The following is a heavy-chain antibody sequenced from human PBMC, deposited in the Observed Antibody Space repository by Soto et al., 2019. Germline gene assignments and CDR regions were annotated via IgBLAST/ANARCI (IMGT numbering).Heavy chain of an antibody. D-gene: IGHD3-16*01. CDR2: INAYNGNT. V-gene: IGHV1-18*01. CDR1: GYSFTRYG. CDR3: AMVDVYVTPSPQDV. J-gene: IGHJ6*02. Sequence: QVQLVQSGAEVKNPGASVKVSCKASGYSFTRYGIGWARQAPGQGLEWMGCINAYNGNTNYAQNPQGRLTRTRDTSTTTAYMELRSLRSNDTAIYYCAMVDVYVTPSPQDVWGQGTTVTVSS.